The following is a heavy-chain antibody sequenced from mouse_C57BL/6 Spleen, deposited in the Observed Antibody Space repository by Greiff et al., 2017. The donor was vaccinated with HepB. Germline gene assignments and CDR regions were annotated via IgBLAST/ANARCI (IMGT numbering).Heavy chain of an antibody. V-gene: IGHV5-9-1*02. CDR3: TRSYYGSSPHWYFDV. J-gene: IGHJ1*03. Sequence: EVKLVESGEGLVKPGGSLKLSCAASGFTFSSYAMSWVRQTPEKRLEWVAYISSGGDYIYYADTVKGRFTISRDNARNTLYLQMSSLKSEDTAMYYCTRSYYGSSPHWYFDVWGTGTTVTVSS. CDR2: ISSGGDYI. D-gene: IGHD1-1*01. CDR1: GFTFSSYA.